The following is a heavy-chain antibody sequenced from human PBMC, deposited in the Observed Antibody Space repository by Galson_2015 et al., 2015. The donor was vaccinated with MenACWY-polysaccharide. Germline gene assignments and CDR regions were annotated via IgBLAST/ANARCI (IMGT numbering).Heavy chain of an antibody. CDR3: ARLHCSSTSCYPTDYYYYGMDV. J-gene: IGHJ6*02. CDR1: GFTFSNYW. CDR2: IKQDGSAE. D-gene: IGHD2-2*01. V-gene: IGHV3-7*01. Sequence: SLRLSCAASGFTFSNYWMSWVRQAPGKGLEWVANIKQDGSAEYYVDSVRGRFTISRDNAKNSVYLQMSSLRAEDTAVYYCARLHCSSTSCYPTDYYYYGMDVWGQGTTVTVSS.